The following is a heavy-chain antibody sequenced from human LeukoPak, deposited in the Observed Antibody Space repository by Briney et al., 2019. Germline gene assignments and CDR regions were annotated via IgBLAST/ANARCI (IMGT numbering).Heavy chain of an antibody. CDR2: IYYSGRT. J-gene: IGHJ1*01. V-gene: IGHV4-39*07. D-gene: IGHD4-23*01. Sequence: PSETLSLTCTVSGGSISSSSYYWGWIRQPPGKGLEWIGSIYYSGRTFYNPSLKSRVTISLDKSKNQFSLKLSSVTAADTAVYYCARYLDYGGNSRVFQHWGQGTLVTVSS. CDR3: ARYLDYGGNSRVFQH. CDR1: GGSISSSSYY.